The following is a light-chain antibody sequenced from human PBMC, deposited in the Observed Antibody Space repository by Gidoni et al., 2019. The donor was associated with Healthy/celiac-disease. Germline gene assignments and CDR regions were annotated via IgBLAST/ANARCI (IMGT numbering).Light chain of an antibody. CDR1: QRISSW. CDR3: QQYAGYT. CDR2: KAS. V-gene: IGKV1-5*03. Sequence: DIQMTQSPSTLSASVGDRVTITCRASQRISSWLAWYQQKPGKAPKLLIYKASSLESGVPSRFSGSGSGTEFTLTISSLQPDDFATYYCQQYAGYTFGQGTKLEIK. J-gene: IGKJ2*01.